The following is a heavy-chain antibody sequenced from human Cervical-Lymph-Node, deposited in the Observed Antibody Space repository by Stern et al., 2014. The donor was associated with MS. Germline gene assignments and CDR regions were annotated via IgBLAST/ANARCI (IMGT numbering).Heavy chain of an antibody. Sequence: EVQLLESGGGLVQPGGSLRLSCAASGFTFRNYWMSWVRQPPGKGLEWVAHIKDDGSEKSYVDSVKGRFTISRDNAKSSLFLQMDSLRAQDTAVYYCARINLDYWGQGTLVTVSS. CDR1: GFTFRNYW. CDR3: ARINLDY. CDR2: IKDDGSEK. V-gene: IGHV3-7*01. J-gene: IGHJ4*02.